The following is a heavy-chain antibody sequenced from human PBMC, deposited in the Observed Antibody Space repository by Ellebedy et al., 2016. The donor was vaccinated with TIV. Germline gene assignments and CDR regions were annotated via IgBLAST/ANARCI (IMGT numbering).Heavy chain of an antibody. CDR1: GYIFIDYD. J-gene: IGHJ4*02. V-gene: IGHV1-8*01. CDR2: MHPKCGAA. Sequence: ASVKVSXKASGYIFIDYDINWVRQAHGQGLEWVGWMHPKCGAAGYGQKFEGRVTITRNTSMKTAYLELNSLRSEDTAIYYCARCPPGNSTKDYWGQGTLVTVSS. D-gene: IGHD2-2*01. CDR3: ARCPPGNSTKDY.